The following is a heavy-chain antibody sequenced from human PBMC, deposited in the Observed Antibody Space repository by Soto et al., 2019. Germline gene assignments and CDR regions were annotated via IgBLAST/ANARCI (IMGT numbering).Heavy chain of an antibody. CDR1: GGYISSYV. J-gene: IGHJ4*02. V-gene: IGHV4-59*08. D-gene: IGHD3-22*01. CDR3: ARHSKGLFGP. Sequence: SETLSLTCTVSGGYISSYVWSWIRQPPGKGLEWTGYIYYSGSTNYNPSLKSRVTISVDTSKNQFSLKLSSVTSADTAVYYCARHSKGLFGPWGQGTLVTVPQ. CDR2: IYYSGST.